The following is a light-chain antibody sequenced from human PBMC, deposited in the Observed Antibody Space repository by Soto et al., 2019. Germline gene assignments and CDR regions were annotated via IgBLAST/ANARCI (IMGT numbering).Light chain of an antibody. CDR3: QQYYTYTYT. V-gene: IGKV1-5*03. CDR2: KAS. Sequence: DIQMTQSPSTLSASVGDRVTITCRASQSISNWLAWYQQKPGKAPKLLIYKASSLESGVPSRFSGSGSGTEFTLTISSLQPDDLAPFYCQQYYTYTYTFGQGTKLEIK. J-gene: IGKJ2*01. CDR1: QSISNW.